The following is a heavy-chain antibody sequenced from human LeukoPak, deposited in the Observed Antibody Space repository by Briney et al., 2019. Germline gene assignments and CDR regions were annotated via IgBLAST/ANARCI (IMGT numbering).Heavy chain of an antibody. J-gene: IGHJ4*02. V-gene: IGHV3-74*01. D-gene: IGHD2-8*02. CDR2: ITNDGSST. CDR3: AKSPLRYCTVSTCYPLDY. CDR1: GLTFSSHW. Sequence: GGSLRLSCAASGLTFSSHWMHWVRQAPGKGLVWVSRITNDGSSTTYADSVKGRFTMSRDNSKNTLYLQLNSLRAEDTAVYYCAKSPLRYCTVSTCYPLDYWGQGTLVTVSS.